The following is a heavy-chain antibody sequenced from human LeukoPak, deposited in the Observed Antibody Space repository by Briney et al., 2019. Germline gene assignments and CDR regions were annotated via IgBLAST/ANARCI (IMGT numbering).Heavy chain of an antibody. J-gene: IGHJ4*02. Sequence: PSETLSLTCAVYGGTFSGYYLRWIRQPPGKGLEWIGEVNHSGSTNYNPSIKSRVTISVDTSKNQFSLKLSSVTAADTAVYDCARGYGGNPALAYWGQGTLVTVSS. CDR1: GGTFSGYY. CDR3: ARGYGGNPALAY. CDR2: VNHSGST. V-gene: IGHV4-34*01. D-gene: IGHD4-23*01.